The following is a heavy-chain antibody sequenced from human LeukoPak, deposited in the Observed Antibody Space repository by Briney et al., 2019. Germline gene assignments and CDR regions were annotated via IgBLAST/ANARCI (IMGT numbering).Heavy chain of an antibody. CDR2: IYSGGST. D-gene: IGHD5-18*01. J-gene: IGHJ4*02. CDR1: GFTVSSNY. CDR3: ARDDVDTALDY. Sequence: GGSLRLSCAASGFTVSSNYMSWVRQAPGKGLEWVSVIYSGGSTYYADSVKGRYTISRDNSKNTLYLQMNSLRAEDTAVYYCARDDVDTALDYWGQGTLVTVSS. V-gene: IGHV3-53*01.